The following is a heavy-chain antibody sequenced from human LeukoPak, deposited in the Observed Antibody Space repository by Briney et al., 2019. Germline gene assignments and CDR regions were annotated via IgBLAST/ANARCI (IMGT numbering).Heavy chain of an antibody. V-gene: IGHV4-34*01. Sequence: SETLSLTCAVYGGSFSGYYWSWIRQPPGKGLEWIGEINHSGSTYYNPSLKSRVTISVDTSKNQFSLKLSSVTAADTAVYYCARNYDSSGYYLTFDYWGQGTLVTVSS. D-gene: IGHD3-22*01. CDR2: INHSGST. CDR1: GGSFSGYY. J-gene: IGHJ4*02. CDR3: ARNYDSSGYYLTFDY.